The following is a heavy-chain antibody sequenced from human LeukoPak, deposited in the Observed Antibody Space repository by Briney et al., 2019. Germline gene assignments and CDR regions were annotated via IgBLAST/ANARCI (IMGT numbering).Heavy chain of an antibody. Sequence: GGSLRLSCAASGFTFSSYGMHWVRQAPGKGLEWVAVISYDGSNKYYADSVKGRFTISRDNSKNTLYLQMNSLRAEDTAVYYCAKDYRGYTKWELADDAFDIWGQGTMVTVSS. CDR2: ISYDGSNK. D-gene: IGHD1-26*01. CDR1: GFTFSSYG. V-gene: IGHV3-30*18. J-gene: IGHJ3*02. CDR3: AKDYRGYTKWELADDAFDI.